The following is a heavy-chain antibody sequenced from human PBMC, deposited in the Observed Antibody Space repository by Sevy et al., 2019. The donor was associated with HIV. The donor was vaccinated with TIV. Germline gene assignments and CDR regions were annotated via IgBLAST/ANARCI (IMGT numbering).Heavy chain of an antibody. CDR3: ARRRGFGELLGLGY. D-gene: IGHD3-10*01. CDR2: MNPSRGNT. CDR1: GYTFTTYD. J-gene: IGHJ4*02. V-gene: IGHV1-8*01. Sequence: ASVKVCCRTSGYTFTTYDINWVRQATGQGLEWMGWMNPSRGNTGSAQKFQGRLTMTRDTSTSTAYMELSSLESQDTAVYYCARRRGFGELLGLGYWGQGTLVTVSS.